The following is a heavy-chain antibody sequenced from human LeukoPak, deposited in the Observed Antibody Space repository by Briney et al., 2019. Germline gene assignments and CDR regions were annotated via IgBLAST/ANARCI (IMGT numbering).Heavy chain of an antibody. J-gene: IGHJ4*02. CDR1: GFTFSSYS. Sequence: PGGSLRLSCAASGFTFSSYSMNWVRQAPGKGLEWVSSISSSSYIYYADSVKGRFTISRDNAKNSLYLQMNSLRAEDTAVYYCARETAGGVRGVITHFDYWGQGTLVTVSS. V-gene: IGHV3-21*01. D-gene: IGHD3-10*01. CDR2: ISSSSYI. CDR3: ARETAGGVRGVITHFDY.